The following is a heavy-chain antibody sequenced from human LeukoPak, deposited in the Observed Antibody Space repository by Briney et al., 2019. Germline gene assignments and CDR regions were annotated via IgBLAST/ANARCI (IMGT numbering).Heavy chain of an antibody. D-gene: IGHD5-18*01. Sequence: SETLSLTCTVSGDSISSYFWNWIRQTPGKGLEWIGFYNGRPNYNPSLKSRVTISVDTSKNQFSLKLSSVTAADTAVYYCARNYRGYSQGFDYWGQGTLVTVSS. CDR2: FYNGRP. CDR3: ARNYRGYSQGFDY. J-gene: IGHJ4*02. CDR1: GDSISSYF. V-gene: IGHV4-59*01.